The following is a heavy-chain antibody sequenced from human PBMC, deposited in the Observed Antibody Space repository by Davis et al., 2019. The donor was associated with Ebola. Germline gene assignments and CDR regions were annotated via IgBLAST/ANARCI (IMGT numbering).Heavy chain of an antibody. CDR1: GYTFTNYD. D-gene: IGHD2-15*01. CDR3: ARRGRVNYCSGGSCYSVWFDP. Sequence: AASVKVSCKASGYTFTNYDINWVRQATGQGLEWMGWMNPNSDNTGYAQKFQGRVSMTRNTSINTAYMELSSLRSEDTAVYYCARRGRVNYCSGGSCYSVWFDPWGQGTLVTVSS. CDR2: MNPNSDNT. J-gene: IGHJ5*02. V-gene: IGHV1-8*01.